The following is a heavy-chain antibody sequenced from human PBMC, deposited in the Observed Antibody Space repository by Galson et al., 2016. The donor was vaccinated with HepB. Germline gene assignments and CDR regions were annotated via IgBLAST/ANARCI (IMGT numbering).Heavy chain of an antibody. V-gene: IGHV3-30-3*01. Sequence: SLRLSCAASRFTFTNYAMQWVRQAPGKGLEWVSLISYDGSIKYYADSVKGRFTISRDTSKSTVHLQMNSLRPEDTAVYYCVRGVTESAVITADTFPKLRRPDENYFYYMDVWGKGTTVTVSS. J-gene: IGHJ6*03. D-gene: IGHD3-22*01. CDR2: ISYDGSIK. CDR3: VRGVTESAVITADTFPKLRRPDENYFYYMDV. CDR1: RFTFTNYA.